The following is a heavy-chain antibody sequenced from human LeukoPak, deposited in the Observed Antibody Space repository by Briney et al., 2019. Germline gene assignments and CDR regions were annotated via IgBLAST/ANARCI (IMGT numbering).Heavy chain of an antibody. V-gene: IGHV3-11*01. J-gene: IGHJ4*02. CDR2: IKNSADTI. Sequence: PGGSLRLSCATSGFTSSDHYMSWIRQAPGKGLEWVSYIKNSADTIFYTDSVKGRFTISTDNAKNSLYLQMNSLRVEDTAVYYCERGHYGLDYWGQGTLVTVSP. CDR1: GFTSSDHY. CDR3: ERGHYGLDY. D-gene: IGHD4-17*01.